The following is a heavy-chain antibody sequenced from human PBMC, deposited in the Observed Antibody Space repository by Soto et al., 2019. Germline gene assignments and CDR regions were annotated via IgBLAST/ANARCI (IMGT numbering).Heavy chain of an antibody. V-gene: IGHV1-2*04. CDR2: INPNSGGT. J-gene: IGHJ6*03. CDR3: ARDARHPSGCGNYDYYYRDV. D-gene: IGHD6-25*01. CDR1: GYTFTGYY. Sequence: QVQLVQSGAEVKKPGASVKVSCKASGYTFTGYYMHWVRQAPGQGLEWMGWINPNSGGTNDAQKLQGWVTKTRDTSISTGYKELSSLRCDYTPVYDCARDARHPSGCGNYDYYYRDVWGKGSTVTASS.